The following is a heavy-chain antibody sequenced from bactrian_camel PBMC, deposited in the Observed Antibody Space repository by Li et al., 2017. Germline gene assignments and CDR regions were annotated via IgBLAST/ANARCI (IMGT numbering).Heavy chain of an antibody. J-gene: IGHJ4*01. D-gene: IGHD1*01. V-gene: IGHV3S53*01. Sequence: HVQLVESGGGSVQAGGSLRLSCAASGYSYKSPCMGWFRRAPGKEREGVAAFDYDGTTIYADAVKARFTISRENSNGILYLYLQMSSLTPEDTATYYCAADIRPLGLRQTYGYWGKGTQVTVS. CDR2: FDYDGTT. CDR3: AADIRPLGLRQTYGY. CDR1: GYSYKSPC.